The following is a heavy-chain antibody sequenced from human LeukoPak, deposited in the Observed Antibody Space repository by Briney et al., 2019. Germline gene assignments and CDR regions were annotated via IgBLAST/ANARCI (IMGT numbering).Heavy chain of an antibody. D-gene: IGHD1-26*01. Sequence: HTGGSLRLSCAASGFTFSSYAMSWVRQAPGKGLEWVSAISGSGGSTYYADSVKGRFTISRDNSKNTLYPQMNSLRAEDTAVYYCAKGLWELLDYWGQGTLVTVSS. V-gene: IGHV3-23*01. CDR3: AKGLWELLDY. J-gene: IGHJ4*02. CDR1: GFTFSSYA. CDR2: ISGSGGST.